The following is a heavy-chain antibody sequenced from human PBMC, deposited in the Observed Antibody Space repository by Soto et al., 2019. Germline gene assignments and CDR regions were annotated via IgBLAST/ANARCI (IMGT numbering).Heavy chain of an antibody. V-gene: IGHV2-5*01. Sequence: SGPTLVNPTHTLTLTCTFSGFSLTTSGVGVGWIRQPPGKALEWLALIFWNDDERYSPSLNSRLTITKDTSKNQVVLTMTNMDPVDTATYYCVNTGHSSEPFGYLGRGTLVTVSP. CDR2: IFWNDDE. CDR1: GFSLTTSGVG. D-gene: IGHD4-4*01. J-gene: IGHJ4*02. CDR3: VNTGHSSEPFGY.